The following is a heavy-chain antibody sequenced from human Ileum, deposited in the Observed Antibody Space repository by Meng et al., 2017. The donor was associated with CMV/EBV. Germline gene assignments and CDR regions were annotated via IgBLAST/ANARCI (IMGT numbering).Heavy chain of an antibody. CDR3: VKDHKD. CDR1: GFSSATHD. CDR2: VSGSSITT. V-gene: IGHV3-23*01. J-gene: IGHJ4*01. Sequence: QLLESGGGLVQPGGSLRLSCAASGFSSATHDMSWVRQAPGRGLEWVSTVSGSSITTYYADSVKGRFTISRDNYNDILSLEMNSLRVEDTALYYCVKDHKDWGHGTLVTVSS.